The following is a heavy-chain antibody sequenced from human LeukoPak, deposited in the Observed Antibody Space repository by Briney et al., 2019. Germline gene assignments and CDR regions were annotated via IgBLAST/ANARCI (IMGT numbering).Heavy chain of an antibody. CDR2: INSDGSST. Sequence: GGSLRLSCAASGFTFSSYWMHWVRQAPXKGLVWVSRINSDGSSTSYADSVKGRFTISRDNAKNTLYLQMNSLRAEDTAVYYCARNPDMGYWGQGTLVTVSS. V-gene: IGHV3-74*01. D-gene: IGHD3-16*01. CDR3: ARNPDMGY. J-gene: IGHJ4*02. CDR1: GFTFSSYW.